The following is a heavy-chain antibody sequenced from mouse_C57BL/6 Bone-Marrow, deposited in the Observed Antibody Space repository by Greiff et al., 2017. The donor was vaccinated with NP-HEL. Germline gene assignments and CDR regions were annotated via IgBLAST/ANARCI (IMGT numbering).Heavy chain of an antibody. J-gene: IGHJ2*01. CDR2: IDPENGDT. Sequence: DVKLQESGAELVRPGASVKLSCTASGFNIKDDYMHWVKQRPEQGLEWIGWIDPENGDTEYASKFQGKATITADTSSNTAYLQLSSLTSEDTAVYYCTTALFDYWGQGTTLTVSS. CDR3: TTALFDY. V-gene: IGHV14-4*01. CDR1: GFNIKDDY.